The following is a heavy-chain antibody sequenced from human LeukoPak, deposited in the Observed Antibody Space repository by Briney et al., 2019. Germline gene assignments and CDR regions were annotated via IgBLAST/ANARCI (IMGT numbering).Heavy chain of an antibody. CDR2: INHSGST. J-gene: IGHJ4*02. CDR1: GGSFSNYY. V-gene: IGHV4-34*01. D-gene: IGHD3-10*01. Sequence: SETLSLTCAVYGGSFSNYYWSWIRQTPEKGLEWIGDINHSGSTNYNPSLQSRLTISVDTSKNQFSLRLSSVTAADTAVYYCARLLLLWFGEPDYWGQGTVVTVSS. CDR3: ARLLLLWFGEPDY.